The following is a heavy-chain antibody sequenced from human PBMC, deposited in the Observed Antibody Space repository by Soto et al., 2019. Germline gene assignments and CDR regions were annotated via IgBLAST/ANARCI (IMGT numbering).Heavy chain of an antibody. Sequence: GGSLRLSCAASGFTFSSYDMHWVRQATGKGLEWVSAIGTAGDTYYPDSVKGRFSISRDTSQSTLYLQMNSLRADDTAMYYCARWSYLDYWGQGTRVTVSS. CDR3: ARWSYLDY. CDR1: GFTFSSYD. V-gene: IGHV3-13*01. CDR2: IGTAGDT. J-gene: IGHJ4*02. D-gene: IGHD3-3*01.